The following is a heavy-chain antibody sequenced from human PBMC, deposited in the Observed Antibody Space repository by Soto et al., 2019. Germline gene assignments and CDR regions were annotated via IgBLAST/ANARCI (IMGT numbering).Heavy chain of an antibody. CDR2: IYYSGST. Sequence: QVQLQESGPGLVKPSETLSLTCTVSGGSISSYYWSWIRQPPGKGLEWIGYIYYSGSTNYNPSLXRXAXTXXDTSKNQFSLNLSSVTAAVAALYYCAGRWGGTFDYWGQGTLVTVSS. CDR3: AGRWGGTFDY. J-gene: IGHJ4*02. V-gene: IGHV4-59*01. CDR1: GGSISSYY. D-gene: IGHD2-21*01.